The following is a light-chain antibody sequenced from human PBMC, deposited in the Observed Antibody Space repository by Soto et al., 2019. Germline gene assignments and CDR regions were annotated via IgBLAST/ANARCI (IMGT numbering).Light chain of an antibody. Sequence: QSVLTQPPSMSAAPGQKVTISCSGSSSNIGYNYVSWYQQLPGTAPKLLIYDNIQRPSGIPDRFSGSKSGTSATLGITGLQTGDEADYYCGTWDSSLSGVVFGGGTKLTVL. CDR2: DNI. CDR3: GTWDSSLSGVV. V-gene: IGLV1-51*01. J-gene: IGLJ2*01. CDR1: SSNIGYNY.